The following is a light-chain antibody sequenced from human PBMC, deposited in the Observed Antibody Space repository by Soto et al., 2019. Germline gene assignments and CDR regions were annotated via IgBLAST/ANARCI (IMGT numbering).Light chain of an antibody. J-gene: IGLJ3*02. CDR2: DV. V-gene: IGLV2-14*01. CDR3: NSYTSSGTVV. Sequence: QSALTQPASVSGWPGRSITIYCTGTSSDVGVSNYVSWYQLSPGKAPKLLIYDVDRPSGVSNRFSGSKSGDTASLTISGLQAEDEADYYCNSYTSSGTVVFGGGTKLTVL. CDR1: SSDVGVSNY.